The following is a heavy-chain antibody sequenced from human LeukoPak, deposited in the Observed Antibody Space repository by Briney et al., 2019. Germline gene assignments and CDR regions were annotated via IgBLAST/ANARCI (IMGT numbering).Heavy chain of an antibody. V-gene: IGHV1-58*02. J-gene: IGHJ4*02. D-gene: IGHD6-13*01. CDR1: GLTFRTSA. CDR2: TVLGSGDT. CDR3: AAGFSNHGYIY. Sequence: GASVKVSCKASGLTFRTSAMQWVRQTRGQGLEWIGWTVLGSGDTNYAKSLKERLTITRDMSTSTAYMELSSLRSEDTAMYYCAAGFSNHGYIYWGQGTLVTVSS.